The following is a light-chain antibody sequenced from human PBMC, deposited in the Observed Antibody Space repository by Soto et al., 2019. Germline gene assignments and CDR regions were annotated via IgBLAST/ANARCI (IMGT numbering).Light chain of an antibody. J-gene: IGKJ5*01. Sequence: DIVMTQSPLSLPVTPGEPATISCRSSQSLQHSNGYNYLDWFLQKPVQSPQLLIYLASDRASGVPVRFSGSGSGTDFTLKISRVEAEDVGVYYCMQALQPVITFDQGTRLEIK. CDR3: MQALQPVIT. V-gene: IGKV2-28*01. CDR1: QSLQHSNGYNY. CDR2: LAS.